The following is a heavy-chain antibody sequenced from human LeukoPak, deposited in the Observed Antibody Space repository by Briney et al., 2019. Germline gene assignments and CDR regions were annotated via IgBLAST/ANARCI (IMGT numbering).Heavy chain of an antibody. CDR3: ARVGNTANSSPDY. D-gene: IGHD6-13*01. V-gene: IGHV1-8*01. Sequence: APVKVSCKASGYTFTSYDINWVRQATGQGLEWMGWMNPNSGNKGYAQKFQGRVTMTRNTSISTAYMELSSLRSEDTAVYYCARVGNTANSSPDYWGQGTLVTVSS. CDR2: MNPNSGNK. J-gene: IGHJ4*02. CDR1: GYTFTSYD.